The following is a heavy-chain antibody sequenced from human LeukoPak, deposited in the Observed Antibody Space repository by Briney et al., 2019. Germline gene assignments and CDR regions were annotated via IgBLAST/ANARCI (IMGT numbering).Heavy chain of an antibody. V-gene: IGHV3-30*01. Sequence: GGSLRLSCAVSGFTFSSYAMHWVRQAPGKGLEWVAVISYDGSNKYYADSVKGRFTISRDNSKNTLYLQMNSLRAEDTAVYYCARDGVAGRVHYYYMDVWGKGTTVTVSS. CDR3: ARDGVAGRVHYYYMDV. D-gene: IGHD6-19*01. CDR2: ISYDGSNK. CDR1: GFTFSSYA. J-gene: IGHJ6*03.